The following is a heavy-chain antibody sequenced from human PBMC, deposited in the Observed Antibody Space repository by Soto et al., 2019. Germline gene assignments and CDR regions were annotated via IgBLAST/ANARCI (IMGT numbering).Heavy chain of an antibody. J-gene: IGHJ5*02. CDR2: INHSGST. V-gene: IGHV4-34*01. Sequence: PSETLSLTCAVYGGSFSGYYWSWIRQPPGKGLEWIGEINHSGSTNYNPSLKSRVTISVDTSKNQFSLKLSSVTAADTAVYYCARIGPYYDFWSGYSPLDNWFDPWGQGTLVTVSS. CDR1: GGSFSGYY. D-gene: IGHD3-3*01. CDR3: ARIGPYYDFWSGYSPLDNWFDP.